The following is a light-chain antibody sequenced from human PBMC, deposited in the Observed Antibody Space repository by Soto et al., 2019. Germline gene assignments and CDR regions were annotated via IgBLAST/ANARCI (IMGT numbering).Light chain of an antibody. CDR3: QQYGSSPRVT. Sequence: EIVLTQSPGTLSLSPGERATLSCRASQSVSSSYLAWYQQKPGQAPSLLIYGASSRATVIPDRFSGSGSGTDFTLTISRLEPEDFAVYYCQQYGSSPRVTFGQGTKVEI. V-gene: IGKV3-20*01. CDR2: GAS. J-gene: IGKJ1*01. CDR1: QSVSSSY.